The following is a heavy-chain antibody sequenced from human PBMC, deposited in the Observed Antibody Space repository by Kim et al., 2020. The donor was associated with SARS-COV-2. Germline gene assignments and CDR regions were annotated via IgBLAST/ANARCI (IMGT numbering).Heavy chain of an antibody. Sequence: GGSLRLSCAASGFTFSDYWMSWVRQAPGKGPEWVANINEDGGETYCVDSVKGRFTISRDNAKNSLYLQMNSLRAEDTAVYYCATDQFHNTLGYCGQATLVTVSS. CDR3: ATDQFHNTLGY. V-gene: IGHV3-7*01. J-gene: IGHJ4*02. CDR1: GFTFSDYW. D-gene: IGHD1-20*01. CDR2: INEDGGET.